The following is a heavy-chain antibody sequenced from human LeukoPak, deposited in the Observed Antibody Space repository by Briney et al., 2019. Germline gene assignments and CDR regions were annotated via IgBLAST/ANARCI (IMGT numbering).Heavy chain of an antibody. CDR2: INPNSCGT. CDR3: ARDFLVVVAATPPWFDP. CDR1: GYTFTGYY. J-gene: IGHJ5*02. V-gene: IGHV1-2*02. D-gene: IGHD2-15*01. Sequence: ASVKVSCKASGYTFTGYYMHWVRQAPGQGLEWMGWINPNSCGTNYAQKLQGRVTMTRDTSISTAYMELSRLRSDDTAVYYCARDFLVVVAATPPWFDPWGQGTLVTVSS.